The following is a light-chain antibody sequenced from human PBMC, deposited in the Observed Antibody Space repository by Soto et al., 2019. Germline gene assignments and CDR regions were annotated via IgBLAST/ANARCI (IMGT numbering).Light chain of an antibody. V-gene: IGLV2-14*01. Sequence: QSALTQPASVSGSPGQSITISCTGTSSDVGGYNYVSWYQQHPGKAPKLMIYEVSNRPSGVSNRFSGSKSGNTASLTISGLQAEDGGNYYCSSYTSGSTLVVFGGGTKLTVL. CDR3: SSYTSGSTLVV. CDR2: EVS. CDR1: SSDVGGYNY. J-gene: IGLJ2*01.